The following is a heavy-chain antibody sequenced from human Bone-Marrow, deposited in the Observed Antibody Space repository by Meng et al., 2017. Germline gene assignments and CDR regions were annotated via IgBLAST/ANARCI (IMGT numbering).Heavy chain of an antibody. V-gene: IGHV1-3*01. J-gene: IGHJ1*01. Sequence: VLLVQSGAEVKKPGASVKVSCKASGYTFTSYDMHWVRQAPGQSLEWLGWINAGNGNTKYSQKFQGRVTITRDTSASTAYMELSSLRSEDTAVYYCARVYSSGWYWYFQHWGQGTLVTVSS. CDR3: ARVYSSGWYWYFQH. CDR2: INAGNGNT. CDR1: GYTFTSYD. D-gene: IGHD6-19*01.